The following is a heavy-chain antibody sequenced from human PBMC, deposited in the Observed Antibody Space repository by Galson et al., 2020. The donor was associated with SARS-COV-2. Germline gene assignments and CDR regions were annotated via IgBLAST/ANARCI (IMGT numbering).Heavy chain of an antibody. CDR2: IRSKAYGGTT. CDR3: TREDDYYDSSGYYH. D-gene: IGHD3-22*01. J-gene: IGHJ5*02. V-gene: IGHV3-49*03. CDR1: GFTFSSYA. Sequence: GGSLRLSCAASGFTFSSYAMSWFRQAPGKGLEWVGFIRSKAYGGTTEYAASVKGRFTISRDDSKSIAYLQMNSLKTEDTAVYYCTREDDYYDSSGYYHWGQGTLVTVSS.